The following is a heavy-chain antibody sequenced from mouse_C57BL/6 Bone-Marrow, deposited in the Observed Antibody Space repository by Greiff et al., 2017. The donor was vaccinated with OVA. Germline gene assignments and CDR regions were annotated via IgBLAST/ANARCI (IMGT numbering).Heavy chain of an antibody. CDR3: ARDLRGYGNWDY. D-gene: IGHD2-10*02. J-gene: IGHJ2*01. CDR2: ISYDGSN. CDR1: GYSITSGYY. V-gene: IGHV3-6*01. Sequence: EVQRVESGPGLVKPSQSLSLTCSVTGYSITSGYYWNWIRQFPGNKLEWMGYISYDGSNNYNPSLKNRTSITRDTAKNQFFLKLNSVTTEDTATYYCARDLRGYGNWDYWGQGTTLTVSS.